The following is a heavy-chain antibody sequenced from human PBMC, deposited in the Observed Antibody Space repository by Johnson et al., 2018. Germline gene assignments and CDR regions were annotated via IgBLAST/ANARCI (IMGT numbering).Heavy chain of an antibody. CDR1: GGSVSSGTYY. CDR2: IHHSGST. J-gene: IGHJ6*02. V-gene: IGHV4-61*01. CDR3: ARDRGGKWTIGYYGVDV. Sequence: QVQLQESGPGLVKPSETLSLTCTVSGGSVSSGTYYWSWIRQSPGKGLEWIGYIHHSGSTTYNPSLKSRVTIAVDTSKNQFSLKLRSVTAADTAGYYCARDRGGKWTIGYYGVDVWGQGTTVTVSS. D-gene: IGHD1-26*01.